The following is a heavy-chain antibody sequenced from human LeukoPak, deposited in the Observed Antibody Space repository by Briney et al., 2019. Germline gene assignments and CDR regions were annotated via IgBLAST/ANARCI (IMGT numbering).Heavy chain of an antibody. J-gene: IGHJ6*03. V-gene: IGHV4-34*01. D-gene: IGHD6-13*01. CDR3: ARSKLVNYYYYYMDV. CDR2: INHSGST. CDR1: GGSFSGYY. Sequence: SETLSLTCAVYGGSFSGYYWSWIRQPPGKGLEWIGEINHSGSTSYNPSLKSRVTISVDTSKNQFSLKLSSVTAADTAVYYCARSKLVNYYYYYMDVWGKGTTVTVSS.